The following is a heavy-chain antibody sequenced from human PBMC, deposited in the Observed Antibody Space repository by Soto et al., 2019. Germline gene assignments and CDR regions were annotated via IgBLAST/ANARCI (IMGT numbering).Heavy chain of an antibody. J-gene: IGHJ4*02. CDR2: IIPLFGSA. Sequence: QVQLVQXGVXVKKPGSSLKVSCKLFGGTFSXXXIXXXRXAXGQGLEWMGGIIPLFGSANYAQKFQGRIAITADESTTTAYMNLSSLRXEDXAVYXXXXXXYGDFGNYYFDFWGQGALVTVSS. CDR3: XXXXYGDFGNYYFDF. D-gene: IGHD4-17*01. V-gene: IGHV1-69*01. CDR1: GGTFSXXX.